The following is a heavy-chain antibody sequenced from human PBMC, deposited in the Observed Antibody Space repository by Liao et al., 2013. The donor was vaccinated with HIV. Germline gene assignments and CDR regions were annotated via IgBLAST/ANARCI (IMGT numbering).Heavy chain of an antibody. Sequence: QVQLQESGPGLVKPSETLSLTCTVSGGSISSYYWSWIRQPAGKGLEWIGRISISGSLNNNPSLQSRVTISIDTSKNQFSLKLSSVTAADTAVYYCARARRITIFGVGSDAFDIWGQGTMVTVSS. CDR1: GGSISSYY. CDR3: ARARRITIFGVGSDAFDI. D-gene: IGHD3-3*01. J-gene: IGHJ3*02. V-gene: IGHV4-4*07. CDR2: ISISGSL.